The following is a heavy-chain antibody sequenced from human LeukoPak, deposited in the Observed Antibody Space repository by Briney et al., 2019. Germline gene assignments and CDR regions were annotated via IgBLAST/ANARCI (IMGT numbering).Heavy chain of an antibody. CDR1: GFTFSSYA. CDR3: AKAGWDSPRTTLSSDY. J-gene: IGHJ4*02. V-gene: IGHV3-23*01. D-gene: IGHD4-17*01. CDR2: ISGSGGST. Sequence: PGGSLRLSCAASGFTFSSYAMSWVRQAPGKGLEWVSAISGSGGSTYYADSVKGRFTISRDNSKNTLYLQMNSLRAEDTAVYYCAKAGWDSPRTTLSSDYWGQGTLVTVSS.